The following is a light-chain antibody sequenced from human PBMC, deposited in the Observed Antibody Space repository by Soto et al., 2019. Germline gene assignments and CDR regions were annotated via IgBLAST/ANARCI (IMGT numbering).Light chain of an antibody. CDR2: GNI. Sequence: QSALTQPPSASGTPGQIVAISCSGSSSNIGAGYDVHWYQHLPGTAPKLLIYGNINRPSGVPDRFSGSKSGTSASLAITGLQAEDEADYYCQSYDSSLSAVVFGGGTKVTVL. CDR3: QSYDSSLSAVV. J-gene: IGLJ2*01. V-gene: IGLV1-40*01. CDR1: SSNIGAGYD.